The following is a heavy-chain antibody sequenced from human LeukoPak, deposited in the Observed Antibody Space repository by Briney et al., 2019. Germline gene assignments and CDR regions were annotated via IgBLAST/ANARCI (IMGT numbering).Heavy chain of an antibody. CDR2: INPNSGGT. Sequence: SVKVSCEASGYSFTGYYMHWVRQAPGQGLEWMGWINPNSGGTNYAQKFQGRVTMTRDTSISTAYMELSRLRSDDTAVYYCARDLPYCGGDCYSYDYWGQGTLVTVSS. V-gene: IGHV1-2*02. J-gene: IGHJ4*02. D-gene: IGHD2-21*02. CDR1: GYSFTGYY. CDR3: ARDLPYCGGDCYSYDY.